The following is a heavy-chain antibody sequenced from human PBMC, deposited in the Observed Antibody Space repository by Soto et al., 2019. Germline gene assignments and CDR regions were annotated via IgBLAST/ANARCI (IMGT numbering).Heavy chain of an antibody. CDR1: GFTFSIYV. Sequence: EVQLLESGGGLVQPGGSLRLSCAASGFTFSIYVMSWVRQAPGKGLEWVSAISVSGDNTYYADSVKGRFTTSRDSSRNTLSLQMNSLRVEDTAIYYYVKGGWLDPNWGQGALVTVSS. J-gene: IGHJ4*02. D-gene: IGHD6-19*01. CDR2: ISVSGDNT. V-gene: IGHV3-23*01. CDR3: VKGGWLDPN.